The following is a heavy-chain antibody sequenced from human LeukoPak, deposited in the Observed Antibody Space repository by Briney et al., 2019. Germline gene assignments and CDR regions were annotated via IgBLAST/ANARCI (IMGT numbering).Heavy chain of an antibody. D-gene: IGHD6-19*01. CDR1: GGSISSYY. J-gene: IGHJ4*02. V-gene: IGHV4-59*01. Sequence: SETLSLTCTVSGGSISSYYWSWIRQPPGKGLEWIGYIYYSGSTNYNPSLKSRVTISVDTSKNQFSLKLSTVTAADTAVYYCASTRLGQWLVYYFDYWGQGTLVTVSS. CDR2: IYYSGST. CDR3: ASTRLGQWLVYYFDY.